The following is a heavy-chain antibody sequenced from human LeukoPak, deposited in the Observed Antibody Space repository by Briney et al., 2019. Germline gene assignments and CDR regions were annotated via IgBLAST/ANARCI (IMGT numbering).Heavy chain of an antibody. CDR1: GGSISTYY. V-gene: IGHV4-59*01. J-gene: IGHJ4*02. Sequence: TSETLSLTCTVSGGSISTYYWSWIRQPPGKGLEWIGCVYYTGSTSYNPSLKSRVTISVDTSKNQFSLKLTSVTAADTAVYYCARSSSSGAYWADYWGQGTLVTVSS. CDR3: ARSSSSGAYWADY. D-gene: IGHD1-26*01. CDR2: VYYTGST.